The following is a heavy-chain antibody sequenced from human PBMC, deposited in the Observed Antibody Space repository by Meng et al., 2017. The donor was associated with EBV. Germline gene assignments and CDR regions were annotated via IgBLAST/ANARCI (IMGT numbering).Heavy chain of an antibody. CDR2: IYDTGTT. D-gene: IGHD3-10*01. V-gene: IGHV4-61*01. CDR1: GVAVTSGTYH. Sequence: GQLQESGPGPVQPSETLSLTCTVSGVAVTSGTYHCSWIRQSPETGLEWMGYIYDTGTTIYTHSLKSRVSIFPVTSKNLFTLKLITLTTADTAVYYCAKSRSSTPGVVDYWGQGTLVTVSS. J-gene: IGHJ4*02. CDR3: AKSRSSTPGVVDY.